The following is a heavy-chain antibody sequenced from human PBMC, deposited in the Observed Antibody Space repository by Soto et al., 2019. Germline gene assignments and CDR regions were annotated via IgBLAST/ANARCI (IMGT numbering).Heavy chain of an antibody. CDR3: ARADGYSYGLDYYYGMDV. Sequence: QVQLQQWGAGLLKPSETLSLTCAVYGGSFSGYYWSWIRQPPGKGLEWIGEINHSGSTNYNPSLKRRVTLSVDTSKTQFSLNLSSVTAAVTAVYYCARADGYSYGLDYYYGMDVWGQGTTVTVSS. D-gene: IGHD5-18*01. CDR1: GGSFSGYY. CDR2: INHSGST. V-gene: IGHV4-34*01. J-gene: IGHJ6*02.